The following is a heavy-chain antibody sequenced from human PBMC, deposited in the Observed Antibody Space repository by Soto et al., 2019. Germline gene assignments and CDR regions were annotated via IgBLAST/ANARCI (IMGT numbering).Heavy chain of an antibody. J-gene: IGHJ4*02. D-gene: IGHD4-4*01. V-gene: IGHV4-34*01. Sequence: SETLSLTCAVYGGSFSGYYWSWIRQPPGKGLEWIGEINHSGSTNYNPSLKSRVTISVDTSKNQFSLKLSSVTAADTAVYYCARARMATVYFDYWGQGTLVTVSS. CDR3: ARARMATVYFDY. CDR1: GGSFSGYY. CDR2: INHSGST.